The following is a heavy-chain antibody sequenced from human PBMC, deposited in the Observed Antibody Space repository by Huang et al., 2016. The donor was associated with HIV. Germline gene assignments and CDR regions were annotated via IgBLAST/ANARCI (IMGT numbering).Heavy chain of an antibody. CDR3: AKDNPVGATNY. Sequence: EVHLLESGGGLVQPGGSLRFSCAGSGFTFRSWVMSWVRQAPGKGLEWVSGISASGNTTYYADSVKGRFTIARDNSKSTLYLQMSSLRGEDTAVYYCAKDNPVGATNYWGQGTLVTVSS. J-gene: IGHJ4*02. CDR2: ISASGNTT. D-gene: IGHD1-26*01. CDR1: GFTFRSWV. V-gene: IGHV3-23*01.